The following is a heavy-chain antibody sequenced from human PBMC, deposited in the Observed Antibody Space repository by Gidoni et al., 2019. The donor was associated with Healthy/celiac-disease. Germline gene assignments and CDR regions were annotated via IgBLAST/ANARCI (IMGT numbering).Heavy chain of an antibody. CDR2: IIWNTGTI. Sequence: EVQLVESGGGLVQPGRSLRLSCAGSGFTFDDYAMHWVRQAPGKGLEWVSGIIWNTGTIGYADSVKGRFTISRDNTKNSLYLQMNSLRAEDTAFYYCAKDIYYDTTTSLDFWGQGTLVTVSS. D-gene: IGHD3-22*01. CDR1: GFTFDDYA. CDR3: AKDIYYDTTTSLDF. V-gene: IGHV3-9*01. J-gene: IGHJ4*02.